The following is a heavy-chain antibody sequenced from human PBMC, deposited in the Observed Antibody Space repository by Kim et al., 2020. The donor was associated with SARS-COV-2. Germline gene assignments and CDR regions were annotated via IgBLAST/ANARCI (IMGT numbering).Heavy chain of an antibody. V-gene: IGHV1-18*01. CDR3: ARTMVRGGRGTDY. J-gene: IGHJ4*02. D-gene: IGHD3-10*01. Sequence: YAQKLQGRVTMTTDTSTSTAYMELRSLRSDDTAVYYCARTMVRGGRGTDYWGQGTLVTVSS.